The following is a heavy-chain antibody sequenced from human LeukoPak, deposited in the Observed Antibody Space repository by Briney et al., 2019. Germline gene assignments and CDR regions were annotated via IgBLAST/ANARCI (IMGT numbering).Heavy chain of an antibody. CDR1: GGSISSGSYY. D-gene: IGHD1-26*01. CDR2: IYTSGST. CDR3: AGTRIVGATGHYYMDV. J-gene: IGHJ6*03. Sequence: TLSLTCTVSGGSISSGSYYWSWIRQPAGKGLEWIGRIYTSGSTNYNPSLKSRVTISVDTSKNQFSLKLSSVTAADTAVYYCAGTRIVGATGHYYMDVWGKGTTVTVSS. V-gene: IGHV4-61*02.